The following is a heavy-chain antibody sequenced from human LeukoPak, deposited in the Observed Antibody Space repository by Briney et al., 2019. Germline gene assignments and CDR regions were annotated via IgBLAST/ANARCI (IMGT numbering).Heavy chain of an antibody. J-gene: IGHJ4*02. D-gene: IGHD2-15*01. CDR3: ARSYCSGGSCYYPYY. Sequence: GGPLRLSCAASGFTFSSYEMNWVRQAPGKGLEWVSYISSSGSTIYYADSVKGRFTISRDNAKNSLYLQMNSLRAEDTAVYYCARSYCSGGSCYYPYYWGQGTLVTVSS. CDR1: GFTFSSYE. CDR2: ISSSGSTI. V-gene: IGHV3-48*03.